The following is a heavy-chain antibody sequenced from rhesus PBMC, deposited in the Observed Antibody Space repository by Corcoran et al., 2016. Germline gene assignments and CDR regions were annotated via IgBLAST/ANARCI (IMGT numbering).Heavy chain of an antibody. CDR2: INTGGGST. D-gene: IGHD6-31*01. Sequence: EVQLVESGGGLVQPGGSLRLSCTGSGFTFGSYYMYWVRQAPGKGLEWVSVINTGGGSTWYTDAVKGRFTNSKENAKNTLYLQMDSLRAEDTAVYYCARDQQRLVPHDAFDFWGQGLRVTVSS. J-gene: IGHJ3*01. V-gene: IGHV3-8*01. CDR3: ARDQQRLVPHDAFDF. CDR1: GFTFGSYY.